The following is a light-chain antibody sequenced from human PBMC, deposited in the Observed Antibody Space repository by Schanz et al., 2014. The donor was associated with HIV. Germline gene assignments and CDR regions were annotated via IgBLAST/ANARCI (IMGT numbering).Light chain of an antibody. CDR2: EVS. V-gene: IGLV2-14*02. CDR3: SSFTSTTTVV. J-gene: IGLJ3*02. Sequence: QSALTQPASVSGSPGQSITISCTGTSSDVGGYNLLSWYQQHPGKAPKLMICEVSKRPSGVSNRFSGSKSGNTASLTISGLQAEDEADYYCSSFTSTTTVVFGGGTKLTVL. CDR1: SSDVGGYNL.